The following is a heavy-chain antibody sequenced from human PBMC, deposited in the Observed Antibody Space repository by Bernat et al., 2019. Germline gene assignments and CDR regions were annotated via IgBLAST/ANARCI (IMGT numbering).Heavy chain of an antibody. V-gene: IGHV5-51*01. CDR1: GYSFTNYW. CDR3: ARHNIWGFDY. CDR2: VHPSNSAT. Sequence: EVQLVQSGAEVKKPGESLKISCQVSGYSFTNYWIGWVRQMPGEGLEWMAIVHPSNSATRYNPSFQGQVTISADKSLSTAYLQWSSLKASDTAIYYCARHNIWGFDYWDQGTLVTVSS. J-gene: IGHJ4*02. D-gene: IGHD7-27*01.